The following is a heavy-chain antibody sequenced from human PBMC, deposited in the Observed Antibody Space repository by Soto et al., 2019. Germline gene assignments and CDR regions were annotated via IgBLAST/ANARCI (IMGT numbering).Heavy chain of an antibody. D-gene: IGHD2-21*02. CDR3: ARGGHVVVVTAALDY. Sequence: QVQLMQSGAEVKKPGASVKVSCKASGDTFTDYYIHWVRQAPGQGLEWIGTVNPSGGHTTYAQHFLGRVTITRDTSTSTLYMELTSLTSDYTAIYYCARGGHVVVVTAALDYWGQGTLVTVSS. CDR1: GDTFTDYY. CDR2: VNPSGGHT. V-gene: IGHV1-46*01. J-gene: IGHJ4*02.